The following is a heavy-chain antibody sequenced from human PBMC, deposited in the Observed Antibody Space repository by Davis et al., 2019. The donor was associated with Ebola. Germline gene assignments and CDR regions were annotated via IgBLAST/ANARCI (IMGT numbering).Heavy chain of an antibody. CDR3: ARLAIVAPTHYGDPALSYFDY. CDR2: IKQDGSEK. J-gene: IGHJ4*02. CDR1: GFTLSGYW. Sequence: GESLKISCAVSGFTLSGYWMTWVRQAPGKGLEWLANIKQDGSEKYYVDSVKGRFTISRDNTKNSLYLQMNSLRVEDTAVYYCARLAIVAPTHYGDPALSYFDYWGQGTLVTVSS. D-gene: IGHD5-12*01. V-gene: IGHV3-7*01.